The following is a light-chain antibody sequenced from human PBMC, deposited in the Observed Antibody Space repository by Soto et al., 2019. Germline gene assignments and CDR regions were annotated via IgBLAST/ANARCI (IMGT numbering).Light chain of an antibody. CDR3: QQYGDSPAT. Sequence: EIVLTQSPGTLSLSPGERATLSCRASRSVSNNYVAWYQRKPGQAPRLLIDGASSRATDIPRRFSGSGSGTDFTLTITSLEPEDFAVYYCQQYGDSPATFGQGTKLESK. CDR1: RSVSNNY. V-gene: IGKV3-20*01. J-gene: IGKJ1*01. CDR2: GAS.